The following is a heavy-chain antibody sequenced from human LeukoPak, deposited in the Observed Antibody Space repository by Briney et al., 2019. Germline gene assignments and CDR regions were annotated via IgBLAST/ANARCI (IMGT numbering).Heavy chain of an antibody. CDR2: IKQDGSEK. CDR3: ARVSRGYCSSTRCPRTAEYFQH. J-gene: IGHJ1*01. CDR1: GFTFSSYW. V-gene: IGHV3-7*03. Sequence: PGGSLRLSCAASGFTFSSYWMSWVRQAPGKGLEWVANIKQDGSEKYYVDSVKGRFTISRDNAKNSLYLQMNSLRAEDTAVYYCARVSRGYCSSTRCPRTAEYFQHWGQGTLVTVSS. D-gene: IGHD2-2*01.